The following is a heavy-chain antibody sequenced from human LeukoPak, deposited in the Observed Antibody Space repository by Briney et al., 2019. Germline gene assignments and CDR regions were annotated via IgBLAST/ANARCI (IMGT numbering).Heavy chain of an antibody. D-gene: IGHD3-22*01. V-gene: IGHV1-3*01. CDR2: INAGNGNT. Sequence: ASVKVSCKASGYTFTSYAMHWVRQAPGQRLEWMGWINAGNGNTKYSQKFQGRVTITRDTSASTAYMELGSLRSEDTAVYYCACGEYYYDSSGYSLPASFDYWGQGTLVTVSS. J-gene: IGHJ4*02. CDR1: GYTFTSYA. CDR3: ACGEYYYDSSGYSLPASFDY.